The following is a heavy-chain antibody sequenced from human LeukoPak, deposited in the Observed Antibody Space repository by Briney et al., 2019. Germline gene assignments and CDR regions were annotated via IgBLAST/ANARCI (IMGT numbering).Heavy chain of an antibody. CDR3: AKVLYGSGSYLPLDY. D-gene: IGHD3-10*01. V-gene: IGHV3-30*02. CDR2: IRYDGSNK. J-gene: IGHJ4*02. Sequence: GGSLRLSCAASGFMFSSYGMHWVCQAPGKGLEWVSFIRYDGSNKYYPDSVKGRITISRDNSKNTLYLQMNSLRAEDTAVYYCAKVLYGSGSYLPLDYWGQGTLVTVSS. CDR1: GFMFSSYG.